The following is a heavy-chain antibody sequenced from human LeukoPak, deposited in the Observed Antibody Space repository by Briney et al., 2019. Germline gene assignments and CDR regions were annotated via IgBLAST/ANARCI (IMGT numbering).Heavy chain of an antibody. V-gene: IGHV3-74*01. CDR1: GFTLSDYW. CDR2: INGDGRST. J-gene: IGHJ4*02. D-gene: IGHD3-9*01. Sequence: GGSLGLSCAASGFTLSDYWMHWVRQVPGEGPVWVSRINGDGRSTTYADSVKGRFTISRDNAKNTIFLQMTSLRDEDTAVYYCTRGGLTGQMAAFDYWGQGALVTVSS. CDR3: TRGGLTGQMAAFDY.